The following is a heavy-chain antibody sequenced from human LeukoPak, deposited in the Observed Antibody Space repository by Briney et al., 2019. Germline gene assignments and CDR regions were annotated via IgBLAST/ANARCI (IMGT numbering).Heavy chain of an antibody. CDR3: PPGYCSGGSCFHYFDY. J-gene: IGHJ4*02. CDR1: GFTFSSYA. CDR2: ISYNGSNK. D-gene: IGHD2-15*01. Sequence: GGSLRLSCAASGFTFSSYAMHWVRQAPGKGLEWVAVISYNGSNKYYADSLKGRFTISRDNSKNTLYLQMNSLRAEDTAVYDCPPGYCSGGSCFHYFDYWGQGTLVTVSS. V-gene: IGHV3-30*04.